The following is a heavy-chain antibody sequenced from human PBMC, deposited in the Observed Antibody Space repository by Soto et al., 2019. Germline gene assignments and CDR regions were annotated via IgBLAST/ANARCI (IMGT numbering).Heavy chain of an antibody. CDR1: GYTFTGYY. D-gene: IGHD1-26*01. CDR2: INPNSGGT. J-gene: IGHJ6*02. Sequence: ASVKVSCKASGYTFTGYYMHWVRQAPGQGLEWMGWINPNSGGTNYGQKFQGWVTMTRDTSISTAYMELSRLRSDDTAVYYCARGSGSYSYYGMDVWGQGTTVTVSS. V-gene: IGHV1-2*04. CDR3: ARGSGSYSYYGMDV.